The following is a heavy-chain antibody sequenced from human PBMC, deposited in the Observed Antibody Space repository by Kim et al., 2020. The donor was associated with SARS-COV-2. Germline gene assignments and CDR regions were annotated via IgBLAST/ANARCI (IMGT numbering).Heavy chain of an antibody. CDR3: ARDGLRYCSGGSCYPSVFGTS. CDR1: GFTFSSYG. CDR2: IWYDGSNK. J-gene: IGHJ5*02. V-gene: IGHV3-33*01. D-gene: IGHD2-15*01. Sequence: GGSLRLSCAASGFTFSSYGMHWVRQAPGKGLEWVAVIWYDGSNKYYADSVKGRFTISRDNSKNTLYLQMNSLRAEDTAVYYCARDGLRYCSGGSCYPSVFGTSWGQGTLVTVSS.